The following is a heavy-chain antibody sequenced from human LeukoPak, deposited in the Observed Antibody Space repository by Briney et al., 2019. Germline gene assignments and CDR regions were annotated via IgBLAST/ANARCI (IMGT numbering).Heavy chain of an antibody. D-gene: IGHD4-17*01. V-gene: IGHV1-46*01. J-gene: IGHJ3*02. CDR1: GYTFTSYY. Sequence: GASVKVSCTASGYTFTSYYMHWVRQAPGQGLEWMGIINPSGGSTSYAQKFQGRVTMTRDTSTSTVYMELSSLRSEDTAVYYCARVADYGDHDPNAFDIWGQGTMVTVSS. CDR3: ARVADYGDHDPNAFDI. CDR2: INPSGGST.